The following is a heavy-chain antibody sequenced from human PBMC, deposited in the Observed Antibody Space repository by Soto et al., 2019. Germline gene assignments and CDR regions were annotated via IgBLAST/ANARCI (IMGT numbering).Heavy chain of an antibody. J-gene: IGHJ4*02. CDR1: GCSISSGGYY. Sequence: PSETLSLTCTVPGCSISSGGYYWSWIRQHPGRGLEWIGYIYYSGSTYYNPSLKSRVTISVDTSKNQFSLKLSSVTAADTAVYYCARVCRDGYNLYYFDYWGQGTLVTVSS. CDR2: IYYSGST. V-gene: IGHV4-31*03. CDR3: ARVCRDGYNLYYFDY. D-gene: IGHD1-1*01.